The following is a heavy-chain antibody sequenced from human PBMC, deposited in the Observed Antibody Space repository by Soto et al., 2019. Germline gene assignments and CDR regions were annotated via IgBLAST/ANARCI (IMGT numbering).Heavy chain of an antibody. CDR3: AKDLGGATVTTDY. CDR2: ISYDGSNK. CDR1: GFTFSSYG. Sequence: QVQLVESGGGVVQPGRSLRLSCAASGFTFSSYGMHWVRQAPGKGLEWVAVISYDGSNKYYADSVKGRFTISRDNSKNTLYLQMNSLRAEDTAVYYCAKDLGGATVTTDYWGQGTLVTVSS. V-gene: IGHV3-30*18. D-gene: IGHD4-17*01. J-gene: IGHJ4*02.